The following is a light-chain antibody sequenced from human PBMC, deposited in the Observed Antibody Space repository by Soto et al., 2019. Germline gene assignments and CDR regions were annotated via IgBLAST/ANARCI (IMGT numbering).Light chain of an antibody. CDR2: NVS. J-gene: IGLJ1*01. CDR3: CSHAGSYTYV. Sequence: QSVLTQPRSVSGSPGQSVTISCTGTSSDVGGYNYVSWYQQHPGKAPKLMIHNVSERPSGVPDRFSGSKSGNTASLTISGLQAEDEADYYCCSHAGSYTYVFGTGTKLTVL. V-gene: IGLV2-11*01. CDR1: SSDVGGYNY.